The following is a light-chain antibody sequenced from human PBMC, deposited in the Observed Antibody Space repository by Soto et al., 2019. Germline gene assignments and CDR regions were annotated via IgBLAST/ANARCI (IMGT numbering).Light chain of an antibody. CDR2: EVT. V-gene: IGLV2-23*02. Sequence: QSALTQPASVSGSPGQSITISCTGTSSDVGSYNLVSWYQQHPGKAPKLMICEVTKRPSGVSNRFSGSKSGNTASLTISGLQAEDEADYYCCSYARSNTLVFGGGTKVTVL. CDR3: CSYARSNTLV. J-gene: IGLJ3*02. CDR1: SSDVGSYNL.